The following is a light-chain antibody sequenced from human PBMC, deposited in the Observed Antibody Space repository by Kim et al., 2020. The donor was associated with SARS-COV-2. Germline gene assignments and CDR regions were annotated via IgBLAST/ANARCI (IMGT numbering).Light chain of an antibody. Sequence: GQSITISCTGTCSDVGVYNYVSWYQQHPGKARRLMIYDGSKRPSGGSNRFSGSKSGNTASLTISGLQAEDEADYYCSSYTTSSTWVFGTGTKVTVL. J-gene: IGLJ1*01. CDR1: CSDVGVYNY. CDR2: DGS. V-gene: IGLV2-14*04. CDR3: SSYTTSSTWV.